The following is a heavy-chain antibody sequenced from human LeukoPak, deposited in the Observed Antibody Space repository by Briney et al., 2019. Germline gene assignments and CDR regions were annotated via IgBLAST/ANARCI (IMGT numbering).Heavy chain of an antibody. CDR1: GYTFSSYG. CDR3: ISDTAY. CDR2: FDPEDGET. D-gene: IGHD5-18*01. J-gene: IGHJ4*02. V-gene: IGHV1-24*01. Sequence: ASVKVSCRTSGYTFSSYGITWVRQAPGQGLEWMGGFDPEDGETIYAQKFQGRVTMTEDTSTDTAYMELSSLRSEDTAVYYCISDTAYWGQGTLVTVSS.